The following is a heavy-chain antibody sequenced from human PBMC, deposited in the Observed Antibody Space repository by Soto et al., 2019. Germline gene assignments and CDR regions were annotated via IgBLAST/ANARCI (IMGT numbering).Heavy chain of an antibody. CDR2: IYYSGST. Sequence: SETLSLTCTVSGGSISSSSYYWGWIRQPPGKGLEWIGSIYYSGSTYYNPSLKSRVTISVDTSKNQFSLKLSSVTAADTAVYYCASGVRGVYYYGMDVWGQGTTVT. J-gene: IGHJ6*02. D-gene: IGHD3-10*01. V-gene: IGHV4-39*01. CDR1: GGSISSSSYY. CDR3: ASGVRGVYYYGMDV.